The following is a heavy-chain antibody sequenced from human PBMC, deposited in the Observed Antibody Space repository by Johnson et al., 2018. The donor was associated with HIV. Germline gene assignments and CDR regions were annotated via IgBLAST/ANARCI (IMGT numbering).Heavy chain of an antibody. D-gene: IGHD3-10*01. CDR1: GFTFDDHG. V-gene: IGHV3-13*01. J-gene: IGHJ3*01. CDR3: AKTLGFGTEDTFDL. Sequence: VQLVESGGGVVRPGGSLRLSCAASGFTFDDHGINWVRQAPGKGLEWVSSIGTTGDTYYPGSVKGRFTISRENAKNSLYLQLNNLRAGDTAVYYCAKTLGFGTEDTFDLWGQGTMVTVSS. CDR2: IGTTGDT.